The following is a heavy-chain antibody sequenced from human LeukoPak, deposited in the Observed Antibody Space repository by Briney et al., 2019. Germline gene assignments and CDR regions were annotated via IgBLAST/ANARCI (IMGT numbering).Heavy chain of an antibody. V-gene: IGHV1-18*01. J-gene: IGHJ6*02. CDR3: ARYGYRTMVRGVRTTYYYYGMDV. D-gene: IGHD3-10*01. CDR1: GYTFTSYG. CDR2: ISAYNGNT. Sequence: GASVKVSCKASGYTFTSYGISRVRQAPGQGLEWMGWISAYNGNTNYAQKLQGRVTMTTDTSTSTAYMELRSLRSDDTAVYYCARYGYRTMVRGVRTTYYYYGMDVWGQGTTVTVSS.